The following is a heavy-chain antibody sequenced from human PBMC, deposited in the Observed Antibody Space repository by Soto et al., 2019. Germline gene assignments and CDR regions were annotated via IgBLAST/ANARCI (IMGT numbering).Heavy chain of an antibody. CDR3: ARMRGLGEISPYFDY. CDR2: IYHSGRT. CDR1: GGSISDYQ. J-gene: IGHJ4*02. Sequence: QVQLQESGPGLVKPSATLSLTCSISGGSISDYQWNWIRQPPGKGLEWIGYIYHSGRTNYNPSLNGRFTRSLDTSAKQFSQRLRSVTAADTAVYYCARMRGLGEISPYFDYWGQGALVTVSS. V-gene: IGHV4-59*01. D-gene: IGHD3-16*02.